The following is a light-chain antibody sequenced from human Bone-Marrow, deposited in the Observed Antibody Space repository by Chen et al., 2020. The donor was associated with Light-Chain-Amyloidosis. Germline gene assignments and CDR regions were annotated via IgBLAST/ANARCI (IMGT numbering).Light chain of an antibody. CDR2: DAS. CDR1: QSVSSY. Sequence: EIGLTQSPATLSLSPGERATLSCRASQSVSSYLAWYQQKPGQAPRLLIYDASNRATGIPARFSGSGSGTDFTLTISSLEPEDFAVYCCQQRSNWPRTFGQGTKLEIK. CDR3: QQRSNWPRT. V-gene: IGKV3-11*01. J-gene: IGKJ2*01.